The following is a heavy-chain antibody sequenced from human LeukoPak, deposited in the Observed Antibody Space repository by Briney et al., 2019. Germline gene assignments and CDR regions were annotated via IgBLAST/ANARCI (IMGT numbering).Heavy chain of an antibody. CDR1: GGSITSHN. D-gene: IGHD7-27*01. J-gene: IGHJ5*02. CDR3: ARSGAKAVVLGWFDP. V-gene: IGHV4-59*11. CDR2: IYSTGNT. Sequence: NTSETLSLTCTVSGGSITSHNWNWIRQSPEKGPEWIGYIYSTGNTKYSPSLKSRVTISIDTSKNQVSLTLSSVTAADTAVYYCARSGAKAVVLGWFDPWGQGTLVTVSS.